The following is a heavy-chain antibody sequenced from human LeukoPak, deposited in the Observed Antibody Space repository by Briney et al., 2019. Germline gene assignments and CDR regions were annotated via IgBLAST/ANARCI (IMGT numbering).Heavy chain of an antibody. Sequence: SETLSLTCTVSGGSIRSSYYYWGWIRQPPGKGLEWIGRIYDSGSTYYNPSLKSRVTISVDTSKNQFSLKLNSVTAADTAVYYCARDDYSSSWHYYYYYGMDVWGQGTTVTVSS. CDR3: ARDDYSSSWHYYYYYGMDV. CDR2: IYDSGST. CDR1: GGSIRSSYYY. D-gene: IGHD6-13*01. J-gene: IGHJ6*02. V-gene: IGHV4-39*02.